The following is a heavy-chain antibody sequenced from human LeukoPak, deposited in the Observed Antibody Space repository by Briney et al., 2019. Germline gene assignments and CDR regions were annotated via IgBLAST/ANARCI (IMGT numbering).Heavy chain of an antibody. Sequence: PGGSLRLSCAASGFTFSSYWMSWVRQAPGKGLEWVANIKQDGSEKYHVDSVKGRFTISRDNAKNSLYLQMNSLRAEDTAVYYCARDGLLWFGELPCFDYWGQGTLSPSPQ. CDR1: GFTFSSYW. CDR3: ARDGLLWFGELPCFDY. V-gene: IGHV3-7*03. D-gene: IGHD3-10*01. J-gene: IGHJ4*02. CDR2: IKQDGSEK.